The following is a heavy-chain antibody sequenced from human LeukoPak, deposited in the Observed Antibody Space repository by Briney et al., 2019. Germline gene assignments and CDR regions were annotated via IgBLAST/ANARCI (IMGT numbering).Heavy chain of an antibody. Sequence: ASVKVSCKTSGYTFTDIYIHWVQQAPGRGLEWMGRLDPVDAEAIYAERFQGSVAITADTSTGTAHMKLSSLTSNDTAVYFCVTDPRARQLDYWGQGTLVTVSS. CDR2: LDPVDAEA. J-gene: IGHJ4*02. CDR1: GYTFTDIY. CDR3: VTDPRARQLDY. D-gene: IGHD1-1*01. V-gene: IGHV1-69-2*01.